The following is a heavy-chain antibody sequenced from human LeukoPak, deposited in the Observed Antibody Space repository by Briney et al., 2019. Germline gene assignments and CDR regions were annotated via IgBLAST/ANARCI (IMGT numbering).Heavy chain of an antibody. V-gene: IGHV3-30*03. J-gene: IGHJ4*02. Sequence: GGSLRLSCAASGFTFSNYGMHWVRQAPGKGLEWVAVISYDGSNKYYADSVKGRFTISRDNSKNTLYLQMNSLRAEDTAVYYCARYRAAAVIQPFDYWGQGTLVTVSS. CDR3: ARYRAAAVIQPFDY. CDR1: GFTFSNYG. D-gene: IGHD6-13*01. CDR2: ISYDGSNK.